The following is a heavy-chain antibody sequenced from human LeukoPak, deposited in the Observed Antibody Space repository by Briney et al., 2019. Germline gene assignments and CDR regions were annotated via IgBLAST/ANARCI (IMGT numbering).Heavy chain of an antibody. D-gene: IGHD6-13*01. CDR1: GGSFSGYY. CDR3: ARGYSSSWRFYYFDY. CDR2: INHSGST. J-gene: IGHJ4*02. V-gene: IGHV4-34*01. Sequence: SETLSLTXAVYGGSFSGYYWSWIRQPPGKGLEWIGEINHSGSTNYNPSLKSRVTISVDTSKNQFSLKLSSVTAADTAVYYCARGYSSSWRFYYFDYWGQGTLVTVSS.